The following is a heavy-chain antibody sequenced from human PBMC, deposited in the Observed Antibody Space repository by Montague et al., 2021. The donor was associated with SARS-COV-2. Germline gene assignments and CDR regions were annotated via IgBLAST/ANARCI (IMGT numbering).Heavy chain of an antibody. CDR3: ARDLVVTDGFSDY. D-gene: IGHD2-8*02. J-gene: IGHJ4*02. CDR1: GFTFRYFA. CDR2: ISGAGTTI. Sequence: SLRLSCAASGFTFRYFAMHWVRQAPGKGLEWISYISGAGTTIYYADSVKGRFTISRDNAKNSLYLQMNSLRAEDTAVYYCARDLVVTDGFSDYWGQGTLVTVSS. V-gene: IGHV3-48*03.